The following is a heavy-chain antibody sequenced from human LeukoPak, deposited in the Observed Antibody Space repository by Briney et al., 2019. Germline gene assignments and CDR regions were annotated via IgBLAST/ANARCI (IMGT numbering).Heavy chain of an antibody. CDR2: IHFSGST. CDR1: GGSLSNSFYY. D-gene: IGHD6-6*01. Sequence: SETLSLTCTVSGGSLSNSFYYWGYIRQSPGKGLEWIGSIHFSGSTYYNPSLRSRVTISVDTSKNQFSLKLSSVTAADTAVYYCATSFEYSSSAASYWGQGTLVTVSS. J-gene: IGHJ4*02. V-gene: IGHV4-39*01. CDR3: ATSFEYSSSAASY.